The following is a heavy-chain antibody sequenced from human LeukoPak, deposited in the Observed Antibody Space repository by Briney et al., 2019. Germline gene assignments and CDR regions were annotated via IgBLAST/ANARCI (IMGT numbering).Heavy chain of an antibody. D-gene: IGHD3-3*01. CDR1: GGSVSGYY. CDR2: ISHRGRT. Sequence: RSSETLSLTCAVYGGSVSGYYWSWIRQPPGKGREWIGEISHRGRTHYHPSLKGRVTMSVDTSKNQFALEVDSVTAADTAVYYCARIPLYFLEPFDYWGQGILVTVSS. J-gene: IGHJ4*02. CDR3: ARIPLYFLEPFDY. V-gene: IGHV4-34*01.